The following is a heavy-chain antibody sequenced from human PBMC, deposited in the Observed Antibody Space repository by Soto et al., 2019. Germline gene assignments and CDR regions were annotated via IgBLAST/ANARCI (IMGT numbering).Heavy chain of an antibody. J-gene: IGHJ4*02. CDR1: GFTFSSYA. CDR2: ISGSGGST. D-gene: IGHD3-16*01. Sequence: EVQLLESGGGLVQPGGSLRLSCAASGFTFSSYAMSWVRQAPGKGLEWVSAISGSGGSTYYADSVKGRFTISRDNSKKTMDEQMTSLRAVEMGVFYCGEVEGGGYEYVWGSYGYFDYWGQGTLVTVSS. V-gene: IGHV3-23*01. CDR3: GEVEGGGYEYVWGSYGYFDY.